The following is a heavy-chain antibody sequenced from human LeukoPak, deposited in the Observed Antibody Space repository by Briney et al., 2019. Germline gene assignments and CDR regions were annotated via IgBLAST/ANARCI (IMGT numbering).Heavy chain of an antibody. CDR1: GYTFTAYY. D-gene: IGHD5-24*01. CDR3: ARDGYNYGRVDS. CDR2: INTNSGCT. V-gene: IGHV1-2*02. J-gene: IGHJ4*02. Sequence: GASVKVSCKASGYTFTAYYMHWVRQAPGQGLEWMGWINTNSGCTKYAQKFQGRVTMTGDTSISTAYMELSWLTSDDTAVYYCARDGYNYGRVDSWGQGTLVTVSP.